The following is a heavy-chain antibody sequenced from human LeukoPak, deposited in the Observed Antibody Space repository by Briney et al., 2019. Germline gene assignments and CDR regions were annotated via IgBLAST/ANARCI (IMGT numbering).Heavy chain of an antibody. J-gene: IGHJ4*02. D-gene: IGHD4-23*01. V-gene: IGHV3-23*01. CDR3: TKEASQSYGRT. CDR2: ISNNGGYT. CDR1: GFTFSSSA. Sequence: HTGGSLRLSCAASGFTFSSSAMSWVRQAPGKGLEWVSAISNNGGYTYYADSVQGRFTISRDNSKSTLCLQMNSLRAEDTAVYYCTKEASQSYGRTWGQGTLVTVSS.